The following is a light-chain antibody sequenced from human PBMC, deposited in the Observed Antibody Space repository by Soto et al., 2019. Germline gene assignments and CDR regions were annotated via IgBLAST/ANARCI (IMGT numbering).Light chain of an antibody. V-gene: IGKV3D-20*02. CDR1: QSVSNNY. CDR3: PQRSNRLT. J-gene: IGKJ4*01. CDR2: GAS. Sequence: EILLTQTPCTLSLSPWQRTNISLRASQSVSNNYLAWYKQKPGQAPRILIYGASNRATGIPARFSGSASGTDFTLSISSLEPDDFAVYDCPQRSNRLTFGEGTTVDIK.